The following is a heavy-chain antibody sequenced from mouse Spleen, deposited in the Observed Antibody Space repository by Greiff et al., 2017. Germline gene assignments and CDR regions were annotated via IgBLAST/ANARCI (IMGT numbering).Heavy chain of an antibody. J-gene: IGHJ4*01. Sequence: EVQVVESGGGLVKPGGSLKLSCAASGFTFSDYYMYWVRQTPEKRLEWVATISDGGSYTYYPDSVKGRFTISRDNAKNNLYLQMSSLKSEDTAMYYCARDRDRYYAMDYWGQGTSVTVSS. V-gene: IGHV5-4*02. CDR3: ARDRDRYYAMDY. CDR1: GFTFSDYY. CDR2: ISDGGSYT.